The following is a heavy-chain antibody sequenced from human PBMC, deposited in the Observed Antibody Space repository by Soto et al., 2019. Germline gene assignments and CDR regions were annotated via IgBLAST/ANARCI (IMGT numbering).Heavy chain of an antibody. D-gene: IGHD3-22*01. CDR2: IIPIFGTA. Sequence: SVKVSCKASGGTFSSYAISWVRQAPGQGLGWMGGIIPIFGTANYAQKFQGRVTITADKSTSTAYMELSSLRSEDTAVYYCAGDDYYDSSGYPNWFDPWGQGTLVTVSS. V-gene: IGHV1-69*06. CDR3: AGDDYYDSSGYPNWFDP. CDR1: GGTFSSYA. J-gene: IGHJ5*02.